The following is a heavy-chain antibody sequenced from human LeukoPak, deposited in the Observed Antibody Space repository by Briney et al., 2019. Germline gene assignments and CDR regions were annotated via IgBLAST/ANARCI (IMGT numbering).Heavy chain of an antibody. CDR1: GFTFSDAW. D-gene: IGHD6-19*01. CDR3: ARVRGSGWYSG. Sequence: GGSLRLSCAASGFTFSDAWMNWVRQAPGKGLEWVSYISSSSSTIYYADSVKGRFTISRDNAKNSLYLQMNSLRAEDTAVYYCARVRGSGWYSGWGQGTLVTVSS. J-gene: IGHJ4*02. CDR2: ISSSSSTI. V-gene: IGHV3-48*01.